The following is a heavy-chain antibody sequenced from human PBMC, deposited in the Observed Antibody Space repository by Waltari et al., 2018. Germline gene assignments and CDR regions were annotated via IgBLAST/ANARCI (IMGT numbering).Heavy chain of an antibody. Sequence: QVQLVQSGAEVKKPGASVKVSCKASGYTFTGYYMHWVRQAPGQGLEWMGWLNPNSGGTNDAQKFQGRVTMTRDTSISTAYMELSRLRSDDTAVYYCARDLNQALARGPLVDNWFDPWGQGTLVTVSS. CDR2: LNPNSGGT. V-gene: IGHV1-2*02. CDR3: ARDLNQALARGPLVDNWFDP. J-gene: IGHJ5*02. D-gene: IGHD1-26*01. CDR1: GYTFTGYY.